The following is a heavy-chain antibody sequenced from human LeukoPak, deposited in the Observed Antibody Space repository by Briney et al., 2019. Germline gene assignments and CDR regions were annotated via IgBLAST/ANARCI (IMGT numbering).Heavy chain of an antibody. CDR2: IYPGDSDT. CDR1: GYTFSTSW. V-gene: IGHV5-51*01. CDR3: ARGGRSSYGMDV. J-gene: IGHJ6*02. Sequence: GESLKISCKGSGYTFSTSWIVWVRQMPGKGLEWMGIIYPGDSDTRYSPSFQGQVIISADKSISTAYLQWSSLRASDTAMYYCARGGRSSYGMDVWGQGTTVTVSS. D-gene: IGHD1-26*01.